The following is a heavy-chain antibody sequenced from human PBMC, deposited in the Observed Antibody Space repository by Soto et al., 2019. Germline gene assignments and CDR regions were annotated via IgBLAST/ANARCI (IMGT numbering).Heavy chain of an antibody. CDR1: GGTFSSYA. J-gene: IGHJ6*03. V-gene: IGHV1-69*05. CDR2: IIPIFGTA. CDR3: ARGGLRFLYYMDV. Sequence: SVKVSCKASGGTFSSYAISWVRQAPGQGLEWMGWIIPIFGTANYAQKLQGRVTMTTDESTSTAYMELRSLRSDDTAVYYCARGGLRFLYYMDVWGKGTTVTVSS. D-gene: IGHD3-3*01.